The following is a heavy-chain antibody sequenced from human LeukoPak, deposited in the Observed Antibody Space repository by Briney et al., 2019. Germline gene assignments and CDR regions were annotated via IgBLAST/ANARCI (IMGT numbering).Heavy chain of an antibody. CDR2: INAGNGNT. D-gene: IGHD3-10*01. V-gene: IGHV1-3*01. CDR1: GYTFTSYA. Sequence: GASVKVSCKASGYTFTSYAMHWVRQAPGQRLEWMGWINAGNGNTKYSQKFQGRVTITRDTSASTAYMELSSLRSEDTAVYYCARDLFTMVRGVFDYWGQGTLVTVSS. CDR3: ARDLFTMVRGVFDY. J-gene: IGHJ4*02.